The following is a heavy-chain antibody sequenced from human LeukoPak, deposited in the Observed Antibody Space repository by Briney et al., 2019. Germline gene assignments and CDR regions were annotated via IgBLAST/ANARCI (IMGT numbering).Heavy chain of an antibody. CDR1: GGSISSYY. Sequence: SETLSLTCTVSGGSISSYYWGWIRQPPGKGLEWIGSIYYSGSTYYNPSLKSRVTISVDTSKNQFSLKLSSVTAADTAVYYCARRYKGWFDPWGQGTLVTVSS. CDR3: ARRYKGWFDP. CDR2: IYYSGST. V-gene: IGHV4-39*07. J-gene: IGHJ5*02. D-gene: IGHD1-1*01.